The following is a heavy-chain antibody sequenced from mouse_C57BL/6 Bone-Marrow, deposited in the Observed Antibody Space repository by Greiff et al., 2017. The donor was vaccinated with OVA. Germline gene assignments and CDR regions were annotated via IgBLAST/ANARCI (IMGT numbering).Heavy chain of an antibody. CDR2: ISSGSSTI. J-gene: IGHJ3*01. V-gene: IGHV5-17*01. Sequence: EVMLVESGGGLVKPGGSLKLSCAASGFTFSDYGMHWVRQAPEKGLEWVAYISSGSSTIYYADTVKGRFTISRDNAKNTLFLQMTSLGSEDTAMYYCAAGGFAYWGQGTLVTVSA. CDR3: AAGGFAY. CDR1: GFTFSDYG.